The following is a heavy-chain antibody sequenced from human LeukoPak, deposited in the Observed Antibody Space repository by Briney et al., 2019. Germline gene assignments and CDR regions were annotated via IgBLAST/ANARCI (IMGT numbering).Heavy chain of an antibody. CDR2: IYYSGST. V-gene: IGHV4-39*01. CDR3: ARATIVVVTAPDAFDI. D-gene: IGHD2-21*02. CDR1: GGSFNCGSYC. Sequence: SETLSLTCTVSGGSFNCGSYCWAWIRQPPGKGLEWIGSIYYSGSTYSNPSLKSRVTISVDTSKKQLSLKLTSVTAADTAVYYCARATIVVVTAPDAFDIWGQGTMVTVSS. J-gene: IGHJ3*02.